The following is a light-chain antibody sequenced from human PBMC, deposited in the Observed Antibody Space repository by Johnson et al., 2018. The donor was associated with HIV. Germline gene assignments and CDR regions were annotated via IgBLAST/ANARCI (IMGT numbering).Light chain of an antibody. V-gene: IGLV1-51*02. CDR1: SSNIGNNY. CDR2: ETN. CDR3: GTWDSSLSAYV. Sequence: QSVLTQPPSVSAAPGQKVTISCSGSSSNIGNNYVSWYQQLPGTAPKLLIYETNKRPSGIPDRFSGSKSGTSATLGITGLQTGDEADYYCGTWDSSLSAYVLGTGTKVTVL. J-gene: IGLJ1*01.